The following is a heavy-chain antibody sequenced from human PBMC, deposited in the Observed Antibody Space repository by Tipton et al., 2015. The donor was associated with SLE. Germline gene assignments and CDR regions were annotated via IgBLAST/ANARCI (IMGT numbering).Heavy chain of an antibody. D-gene: IGHD2-2*01. J-gene: IGHJ3*02. Sequence: QLVQSGAEVKKPGASVKVSCKASGYTFTSYYMHWVRQAPGQGLEWMGIINPSGGSTSYAQKFQGRVTMTRDTSTSTVYMELSSLRSEDTAVYYCASSPPYQLSRAAFDIWGQGTMVTVSS. V-gene: IGHV1-46*01. CDR3: ASSPPYQLSRAAFDI. CDR1: GYTFTSYY. CDR2: INPSGGST.